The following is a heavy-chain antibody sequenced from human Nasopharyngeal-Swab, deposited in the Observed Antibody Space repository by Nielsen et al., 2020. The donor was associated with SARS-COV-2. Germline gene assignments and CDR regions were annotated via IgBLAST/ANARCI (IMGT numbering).Heavy chain of an antibody. D-gene: IGHD5-12*01. V-gene: IGHV3-23*01. J-gene: IGHJ6*02. Sequence: GSLRPPCAASGFTFRSYAISWVRQAPGKGLEWVSVISGSDYTTYYADSVKGRFTISRDNSKNTVNLQMNSLRVEDTAIYYCAKDRDSGDDSDDYYHYYGMDVWGQGTTVTVFS. CDR2: ISGSDYTT. CDR1: GFTFRSYA. CDR3: AKDRDSGDDSDDYYHYYGMDV.